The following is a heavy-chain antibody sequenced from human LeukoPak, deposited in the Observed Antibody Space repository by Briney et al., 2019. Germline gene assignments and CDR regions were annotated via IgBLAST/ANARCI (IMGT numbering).Heavy chain of an antibody. CDR3: ARHVTYYYDSSGYPDTYYYMDV. D-gene: IGHD3-22*01. CDR2: IFYVGST. V-gene: IGHV4-59*11. J-gene: IGHJ6*03. Sequence: SETLSLTCTVSGDSIGSHYWSWIRQPPGKGLEWIGYIFYVGSTNYNPSLKSRVTISVDTSKNQFSLKLNSVTAADTAVYYCARHVTYYYDSSGYPDTYYYMDVWGKGTTVTVSS. CDR1: GDSIGSHY.